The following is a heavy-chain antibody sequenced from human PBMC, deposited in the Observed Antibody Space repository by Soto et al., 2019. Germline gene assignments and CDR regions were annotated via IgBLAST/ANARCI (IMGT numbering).Heavy chain of an antibody. V-gene: IGHV3-30*18. Sequence: QVQLVESGGGVVQPWRSLSLSCAASGFTFSHYPMHWDRQAPGKGLEWVALMSYDGNNEYYPDSGKGRSTISRDNSNNTLYLQMHRLSAEDTAVYYCTKGRSHNFDCCGQGTLVTVSS. D-gene: IGHD1-26*01. CDR2: MSYDGNNE. J-gene: IGHJ4*02. CDR1: GFTFSHYP. CDR3: TKGRSHNFDC.